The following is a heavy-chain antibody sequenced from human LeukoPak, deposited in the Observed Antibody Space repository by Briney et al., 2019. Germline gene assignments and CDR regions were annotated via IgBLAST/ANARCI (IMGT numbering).Heavy chain of an antibody. CDR2: TYYRSKLYN. D-gene: IGHD5-12*01. CDR1: GDSFSSNSAA. J-gene: IGHJ4*02. Sequence: SQTLSLTCAISGDSFSSNSAAWNWIRQSPSRGLEWLGRTYYRSKLYNDYAVSVKSLITINPDTSKNQFSLQLNSVTPEDTAVYYCARAGSVATVNFDYWGQGTLVTVSS. V-gene: IGHV6-1*01. CDR3: ARAGSVATVNFDY.